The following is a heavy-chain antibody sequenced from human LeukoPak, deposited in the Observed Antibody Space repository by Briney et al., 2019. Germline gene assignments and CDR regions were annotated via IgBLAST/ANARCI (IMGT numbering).Heavy chain of an antibody. Sequence: SETLSLTCDVSGYSIRSGSYWGWIRQPPGKGLEWIGCMFHSGDTYHNPSLKSRVTISADTSKNQFSLKLTSVTAADTAVYYCAKVGAYGDYARHDYWGQGTLVPVSS. CDR2: MFHSGDT. D-gene: IGHD4-17*01. J-gene: IGHJ4*02. CDR1: GYSIRSGSY. V-gene: IGHV4-38-2*01. CDR3: AKVGAYGDYARHDY.